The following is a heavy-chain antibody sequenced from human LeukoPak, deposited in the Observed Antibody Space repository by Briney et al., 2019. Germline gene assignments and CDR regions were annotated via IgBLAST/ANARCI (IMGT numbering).Heavy chain of an antibody. D-gene: IGHD5-18*01. V-gene: IGHV3-23*01. Sequence: GGSLRLSCAASGFTFSSYGMSWVRQAPGKGLEWVSGISASGGSTYYADSVKGRFTISRDISKNTLYLQMNSLRAEDTAVYYCAKGSVTVMVSVSDYWGQGTLVTVSS. CDR3: AKGSVTVMVSVSDY. CDR2: ISASGGST. CDR1: GFTFSSYG. J-gene: IGHJ4*02.